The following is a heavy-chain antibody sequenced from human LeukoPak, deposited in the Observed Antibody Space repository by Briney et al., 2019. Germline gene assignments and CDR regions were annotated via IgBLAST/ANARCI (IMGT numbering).Heavy chain of an antibody. CDR2: ISAYNGNT. D-gene: IGHD4-11*01. Sequence: GASVKVSCKASGYTFTSYGISCVRQAPGQGLEWMGWISAYNGNTNYAQKLQGRVTMTTDTSTSTAYMELRSLRSDDTAVYYCAREVTTVTTGDYWGQGPLVTVSS. J-gene: IGHJ4*02. CDR3: AREVTTVTTGDY. V-gene: IGHV1-18*01. CDR1: GYTFTSYG.